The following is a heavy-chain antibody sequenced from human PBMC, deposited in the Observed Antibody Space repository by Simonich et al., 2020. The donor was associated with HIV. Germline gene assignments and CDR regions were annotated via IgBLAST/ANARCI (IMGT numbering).Heavy chain of an antibody. V-gene: IGHV4-34*01. J-gene: IGHJ5*02. D-gene: IGHD3-10*01. Sequence: QVQLQQWGAGLLKPSETLSLTCAVYGGSFSGYSWTWIRQPPGKGLEWIGGINHSGRTNYNPSLKSRAIISVEASKNQFSLKLRSVTAADTAVYYCARDQKEYYYGSGKSCFDPWGQGTLVTVSS. CDR3: ARDQKEYYYGSGKSCFDP. CDR2: INHSGRT. CDR1: GGSFSGYS.